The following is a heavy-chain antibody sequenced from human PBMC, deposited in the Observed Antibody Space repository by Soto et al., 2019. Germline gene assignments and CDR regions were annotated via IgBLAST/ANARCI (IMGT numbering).Heavy chain of an antibody. CDR1: GGSFSGYY. CDR3: ARGPSYYDLLNGYYQTQPFDD. Sequence: PXETLSLPCAVYGGSFSGYYWSWIRQPPGKGLDWIGEINHSGSTNYNPSLKSRVTISVDTSKNQFSLKLSSVTAADTAVYYCARGPSYYDLLNGYYQTQPFDDWGQGTLVTVSS. CDR2: INHSGST. J-gene: IGHJ4*02. V-gene: IGHV4-34*01. D-gene: IGHD3-9*01.